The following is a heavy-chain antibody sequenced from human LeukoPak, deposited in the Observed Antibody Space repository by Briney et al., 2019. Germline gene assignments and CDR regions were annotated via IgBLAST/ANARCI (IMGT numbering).Heavy chain of an antibody. CDR2: IWYDGSNK. CDR3: ARDYNFYFDY. V-gene: IGHV3-33*01. J-gene: IGHJ4*02. D-gene: IGHD1-20*01. CDR1: GFTFSSYG. Sequence: PGGSLRFSCAASGFTFSSYGMHWVRQAPGKGLEWVAVIWYDGSNKYYADSVKGRFTISRDSSKNTLCLQMNSLRAEDTAVYYCARDYNFYFDYWGQGTLVTVSS.